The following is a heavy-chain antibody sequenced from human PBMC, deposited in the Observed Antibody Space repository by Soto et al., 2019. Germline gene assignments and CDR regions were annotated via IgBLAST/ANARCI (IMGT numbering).Heavy chain of an antibody. CDR3: AREGQGLGTNWFDP. J-gene: IGHJ5*02. CDR2: INPNGGGT. D-gene: IGHD1-1*01. V-gene: IGHV1-2*04. Sequence: QVQLLRPGPGWRKLGPPLRVPAKVLGKTLPGNIFPGCHQPPGKGLGWMGWINPNGGGTNYDQKFQGWVTMTRDTSISTAYMELSRLRSDDTAVYYCAREGQGLGTNWFDPWGQGTLVTVSS. CDR1: GKTLPGN.